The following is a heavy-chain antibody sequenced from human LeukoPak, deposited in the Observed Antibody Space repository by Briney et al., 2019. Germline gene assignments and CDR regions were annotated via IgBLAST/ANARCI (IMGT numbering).Heavy chain of an antibody. Sequence: PSGGSLRLSCAASGFTFDDYAMHWVRHAPGKGLEWVSPISWDGGSTYYADSVKGRFTISRDNSKNSLYLQMNSLRAEDTALYYCAKDNAAYYDFWSGYRYYFDYWGQGTLVTVSS. V-gene: IGHV3-43D*04. D-gene: IGHD3-3*01. CDR1: GFTFDDYA. CDR2: ISWDGGST. J-gene: IGHJ4*02. CDR3: AKDNAAYYDFWSGYRYYFDY.